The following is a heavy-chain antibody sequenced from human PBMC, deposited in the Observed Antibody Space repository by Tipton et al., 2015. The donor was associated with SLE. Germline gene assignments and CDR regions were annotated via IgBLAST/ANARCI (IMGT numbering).Heavy chain of an antibody. CDR2: ISGSGGST. CDR3: ARDHSGSYFEDY. CDR1: GFTFSSYA. J-gene: IGHJ4*02. V-gene: IGHV3-23*01. Sequence: SLRLSCAASGFTFSSYAMSWVRQAPGKGLEWVSAISGSGGSTYYADSVKGRFTISRDNAKNSLYLQMNSLRAEDTAVYYCARDHSGSYFEDYWGQGTLVTVSS. D-gene: IGHD1-26*01.